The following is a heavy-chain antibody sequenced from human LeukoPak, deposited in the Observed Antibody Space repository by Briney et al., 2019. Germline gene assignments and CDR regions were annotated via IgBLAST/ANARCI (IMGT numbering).Heavy chain of an antibody. D-gene: IGHD6-19*01. CDR3: ARAYSSGWYGIYAFDI. V-gene: IGHV4-34*01. CDR1: GGSFSGYY. J-gene: IGHJ3*02. CDR2: INHSGST. Sequence: SETLSLTCAVYGGSFSGYYWSWIRQPPGKGLEWIGEINHSGSTNYNPSLKSRVTISVDTSKNQFSLKLSSVTAADTAVYYCARAYSSGWYGIYAFDIWGQGTMVTVSS.